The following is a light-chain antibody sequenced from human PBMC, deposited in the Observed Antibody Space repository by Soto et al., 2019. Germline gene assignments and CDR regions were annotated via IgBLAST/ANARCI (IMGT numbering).Light chain of an antibody. CDR3: SSYTSIGTVL. J-gene: IGLJ2*01. CDR2: EVS. V-gene: IGLV2-14*03. CDR1: SSDVGGYNY. Sequence: QSALTQPASVSGSPGQSITISCTGTSSDVGGYNYVSWYQQHPVKAPKLMIYEVSKWPSGVSNRFSGSKSGNTASLTISGLQAEDEADYYCSSYTSIGTVLFGGGTKLTVL.